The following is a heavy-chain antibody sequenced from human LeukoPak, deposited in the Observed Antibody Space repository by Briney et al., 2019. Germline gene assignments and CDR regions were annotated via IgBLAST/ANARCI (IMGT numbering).Heavy chain of an antibody. J-gene: IGHJ4*02. V-gene: IGHV3-23*01. CDR1: GFTVSSNY. CDR2: ISVSGGST. Sequence: HSGGSLRLSWAASGFTVSSNYMSWVRQAPGRGLEWVSAISVSGGSTYYADSVKGRFTISRDNSKNTRYRQMNSLRAEDTVVYYCAKVLGYLDYWGQGTLVTVSS. CDR3: AKVLGYLDY.